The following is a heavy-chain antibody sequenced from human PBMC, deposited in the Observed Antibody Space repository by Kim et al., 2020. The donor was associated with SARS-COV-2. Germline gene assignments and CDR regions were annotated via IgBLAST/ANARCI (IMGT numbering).Heavy chain of an antibody. D-gene: IGHD6-19*01. V-gene: IGHV3-7*03. CDR1: GLIFSSYW. Sequence: GGSLRLSYAASGLIFSSYWMSWVRQAPGKELEWVANIKQDGSDKYYVDSVKGRFTISRDNAKNSLYLQMNSLRAEDTAVYYCARGAYSSGWYPDHFDYWGQGTLVTVSS. CDR2: IKQDGSDK. CDR3: ARGAYSSGWYPDHFDY. J-gene: IGHJ4*02.